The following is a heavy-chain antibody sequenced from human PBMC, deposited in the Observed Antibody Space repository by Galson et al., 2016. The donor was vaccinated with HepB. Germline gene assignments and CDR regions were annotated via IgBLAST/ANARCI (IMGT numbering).Heavy chain of an antibody. CDR2: IYPSADST. Sequence: SVKVSCKASGYTFTSYFIHWVRQAPGQGLQWMGTIYPSADSTTYAHNFQGRVTMTRDTSTSTVYMELSSLRSEDTAVFYCARDRGNYDSTGYYFDYWGQGTLVTVSS. CDR3: ARDRGNYDSTGYYFDY. V-gene: IGHV1-46*01. CDR1: GYTFTSYF. J-gene: IGHJ4*02. D-gene: IGHD3-22*01.